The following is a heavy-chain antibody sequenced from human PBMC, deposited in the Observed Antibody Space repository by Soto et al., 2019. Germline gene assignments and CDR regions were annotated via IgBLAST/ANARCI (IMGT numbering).Heavy chain of an antibody. CDR1: GGSISSGGYS. V-gene: IGHV4-30-2*01. D-gene: IGHD6-6*01. Sequence: KTSETLSLTCAVSGGSISSGGYSWSWIRQPPGKGLEWIGYIYHSGSTYYNPSLKSRVTISVDRSKNQFSLKLSSVTAADTAVYYCARGSSIAARHPRYYYYYGMDVWGQGTTVTVSS. CDR3: ARGSSIAARHPRYYYYYGMDV. J-gene: IGHJ6*02. CDR2: IYHSGST.